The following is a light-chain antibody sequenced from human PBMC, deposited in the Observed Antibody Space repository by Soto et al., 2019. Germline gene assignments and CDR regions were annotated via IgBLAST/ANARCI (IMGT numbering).Light chain of an antibody. CDR1: QTISSW. CDR2: QAY. V-gene: IGKV1-5*03. Sequence: DIQMTQSPSTLSGSVGDRVTITCRASQTISSWLAGYQQKPGKAPKLLIYQAYTLKSGVPSRFSGSGSGTEFTLTISSLQPDDFATYDCQHYNSYSAAFGQGTQVELK. J-gene: IGKJ1*01. CDR3: QHYNSYSAA.